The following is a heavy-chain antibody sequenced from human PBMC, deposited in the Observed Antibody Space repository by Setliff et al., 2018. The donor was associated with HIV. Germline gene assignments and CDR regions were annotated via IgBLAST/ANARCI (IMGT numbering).Heavy chain of an antibody. CDR2: LIPVFGEP. Sequence: GASVKVSCKASGHTPRHYGINWVRQAPGQGLEWVGSLIPVFGEPHYAQRFQGRVTITADDSTNTAYLELSNLRFDDTATYYCARGVLYGLSEYWGTGSLVTVSS. J-gene: IGHJ4*02. V-gene: IGHV1-69*13. CDR1: GHTPRHYG. CDR3: ARGVLYGLSEY. D-gene: IGHD3-10*01.